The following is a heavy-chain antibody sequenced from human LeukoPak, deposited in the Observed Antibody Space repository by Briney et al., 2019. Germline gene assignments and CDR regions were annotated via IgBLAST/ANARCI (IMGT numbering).Heavy chain of an antibody. V-gene: IGHV4-30-4*08. CDR2: IHYSGST. CDR1: GGSISSGGYS. Sequence: SQTLSLTCAVSGGSISSGGYSWSWIRQPPGKGLEWIGYIHYSGSTYYNPSLKSRVTISVDTSKNQFSLKLSSVTAADTAVYYCARDKRTPYYDFWSGYYRESWFDPWGQGTLVTVSS. J-gene: IGHJ5*02. D-gene: IGHD3-3*01. CDR3: ARDKRTPYYDFWSGYYRESWFDP.